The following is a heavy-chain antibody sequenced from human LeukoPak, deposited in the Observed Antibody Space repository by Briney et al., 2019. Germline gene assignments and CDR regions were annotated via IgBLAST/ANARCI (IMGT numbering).Heavy chain of an antibody. Sequence: SETLSLTCLVSGYSISSGYYWGWIRQPPGKGLEWSGSIYHIGSTYYNPSLTSRVTISVDTSTNQFSLKLSSVTAADTAVYYCARSPTTVVTYYFDYWGQGTLVTVSS. V-gene: IGHV4-38-2*01. J-gene: IGHJ4*02. CDR2: IYHIGST. CDR3: ARSPTTVVTYYFDY. CDR1: GYSISSGYY. D-gene: IGHD4-23*01.